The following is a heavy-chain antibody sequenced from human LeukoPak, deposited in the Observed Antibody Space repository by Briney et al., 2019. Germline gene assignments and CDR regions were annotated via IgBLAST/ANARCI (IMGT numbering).Heavy chain of an antibody. CDR1: GGSISSSSYY. J-gene: IGHJ6*02. D-gene: IGHD1-26*01. Sequence: PSETLSLTCTVSGGSISSSSYYWGWIRQPTGKGLEWIGSIYYSGSTYYNPSLKSRVTISVDTSKNQFSLKLSSVTAADTAVYYCASQVGATVYYGMDVWGQGTTVTVSS. CDR3: ASQVGATVYYGMDV. CDR2: IYYSGST. V-gene: IGHV4-39*01.